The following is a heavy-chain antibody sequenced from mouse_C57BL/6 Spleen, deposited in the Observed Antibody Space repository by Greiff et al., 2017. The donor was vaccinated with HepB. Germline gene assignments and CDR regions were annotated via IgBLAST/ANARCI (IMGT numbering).Heavy chain of an antibody. V-gene: IGHV1-61*01. CDR1: GYTFTSYW. CDR3: ARPPLYRADWYFDV. Sequence: QVQLKQPGAELVRPGSSVKLSCKASGYTFTSYWMDWVKQRPGQGLEWIGNIYPSDSETHYNQKFKDKATLTVDKSSSTAYMQLSSLTSEDSAVYYCARPPLYRADWYFDVWGTGTTVTVSS. J-gene: IGHJ1*03. D-gene: IGHD2-1*01. CDR2: IYPSDSET.